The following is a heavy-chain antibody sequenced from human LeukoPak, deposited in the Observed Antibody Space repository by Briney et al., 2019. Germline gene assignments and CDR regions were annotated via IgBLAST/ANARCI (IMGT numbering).Heavy chain of an antibody. CDR3: ARIGRGLLWFGESTLDAFDI. CDR2: IDPSDSYT. D-gene: IGHD3-10*01. V-gene: IGHV5-10-1*01. CDR1: AYSFTSYW. J-gene: IGHJ3*02. Sequence: GESLKISCKGSAYSFTSYWISWVRQMPGKGLEWMGTIDPSDSYTNYSPSFQGHVTISADKSISTAYLQWSSLKAADNAMYYCARIGRGLLWFGESTLDAFDIWGQGTMVTVSS.